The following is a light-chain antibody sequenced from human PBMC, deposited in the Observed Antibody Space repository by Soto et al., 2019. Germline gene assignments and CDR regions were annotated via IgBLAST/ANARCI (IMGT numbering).Light chain of an antibody. CDR1: SSNIGSNY. CDR2: RNN. J-gene: IGLJ2*01. V-gene: IGLV1-47*01. Sequence: QSVLTQPPSASGTPGQRVTISCSGSSSNIGSNYVYWYQQLPGTAPKLLIYRNNQRPSGVPVRFSGSKSGTSASLAISGLRSEDESDYYWAAWDDRLSGPVVFGGGTKLTVL. CDR3: AAWDDRLSGPVV.